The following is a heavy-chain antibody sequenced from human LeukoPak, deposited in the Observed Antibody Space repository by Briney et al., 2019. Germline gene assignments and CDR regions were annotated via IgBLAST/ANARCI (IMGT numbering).Heavy chain of an antibody. CDR3: ARSLAGPSGYFDY. D-gene: IGHD6-19*01. CDR1: GFTFSSSW. CDR2: MKQDGSEK. Sequence: PGGSLRLSCAASGFTFSSSWMTWVRQAPGKGLEWVANMKQDGSEKYYVDSVKGRLTISRDNAKNSLYLQMNSLRAEDTAVYYCARSLAGPSGYFDYWGRGTLVTVSS. V-gene: IGHV3-7*01. J-gene: IGHJ4*02.